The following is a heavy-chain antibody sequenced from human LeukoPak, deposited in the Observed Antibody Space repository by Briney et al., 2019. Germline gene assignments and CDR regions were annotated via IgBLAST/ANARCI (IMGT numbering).Heavy chain of an antibody. CDR2: IKQDGSEK. CDR1: GGSFSGYY. V-gene: IGHV3-7*01. J-gene: IGHJ4*02. Sequence: PSETLSLTCAVYGGSFSGYYWSWVRQAPGKGLEWVANIKQDGSEKYYVDSVKGRFTISRDNAKNSVYLQMNSLRAEDTAVYYCARLSEMLRGPEVIYYFEHWGQGTLVTVSS. D-gene: IGHD3-10*01. CDR3: ARLSEMLRGPEVIYYFEH.